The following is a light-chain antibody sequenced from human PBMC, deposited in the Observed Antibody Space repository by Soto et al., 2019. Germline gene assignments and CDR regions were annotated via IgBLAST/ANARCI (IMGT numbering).Light chain of an antibody. J-gene: IGKJ4*01. V-gene: IGKV1-9*01. Sequence: IQVTQSPSSLSASVGDRVTITCRASQDISSYLAWYQQKPGKAPTLLIYAASILQSGVPSRFSGSGFGTDFTLTISSLQAEDFASYYCQQLRSYPSTFGGGTKVEIK. CDR3: QQLRSYPST. CDR2: AAS. CDR1: QDISSY.